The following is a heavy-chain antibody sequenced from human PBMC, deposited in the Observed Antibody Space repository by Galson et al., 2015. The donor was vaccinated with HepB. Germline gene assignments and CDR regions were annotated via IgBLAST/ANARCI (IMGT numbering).Heavy chain of an antibody. Sequence: QSGAEVKKPGESLKISCKGSGYSFTNYWIGWVRQMPGKGLEWMGIIYPGDSDTRYSPSFQGQVTISADKSISTAYLQWSSLKASDTAMYYCARAERDYYDSSGTDAFDIWGQGTMVTVSS. D-gene: IGHD3-22*01. V-gene: IGHV5-51*01. CDR2: IYPGDSDT. CDR1: GYSFTNYW. CDR3: ARAERDYYDSSGTDAFDI. J-gene: IGHJ3*02.